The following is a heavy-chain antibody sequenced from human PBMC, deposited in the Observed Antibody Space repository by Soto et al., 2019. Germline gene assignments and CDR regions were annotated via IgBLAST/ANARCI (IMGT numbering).Heavy chain of an antibody. CDR3: ARGTFNTAGIAAAETTGYFDY. Sequence: SETLSLTCAVYGGSFSGYYWSWIRQPPGKGLEWIGEINHSGSTNYNPSLKSRVTISVDTSKNQFSLKLGSVTAADTAVYYCARGTFNTAGIAAAETTGYFDYWGQGTLVTVSS. CDR2: INHSGST. CDR1: GGSFSGYY. D-gene: IGHD6-13*01. V-gene: IGHV4-34*01. J-gene: IGHJ4*02.